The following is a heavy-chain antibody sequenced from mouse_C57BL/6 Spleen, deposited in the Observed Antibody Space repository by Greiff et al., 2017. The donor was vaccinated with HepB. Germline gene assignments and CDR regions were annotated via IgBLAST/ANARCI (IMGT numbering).Heavy chain of an antibody. CDR1: GYAFSSYW. J-gene: IGHJ2*01. Sequence: QVQLKQSGAELVKPGASVKISCKASGYAFSSYWMNWVKQRPGKGLEWIGQIYPGDGDTNYNGKFKGKATLTADKSSSTAYMQLSSLTSEDSAVYFCARDDGYPPFDYGGQGTTLTVSS. D-gene: IGHD2-3*01. CDR3: ARDDGYPPFDY. V-gene: IGHV1-80*01. CDR2: IYPGDGDT.